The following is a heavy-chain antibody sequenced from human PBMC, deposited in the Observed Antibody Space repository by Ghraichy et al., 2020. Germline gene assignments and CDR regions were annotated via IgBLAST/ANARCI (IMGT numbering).Heavy chain of an antibody. J-gene: IGHJ6*02. CDR3: AKVRYCSSSSCYRGHGMDV. Sequence: GGSLRLSCAASGFTFSSYAMSWVRQAPGKGPEWVSGISGSGGSTYHADSVKGRFTISRDNSKNTLFLEMNTLRAEDTAVYYCAKVRYCSSSSCYRGHGMDVWGQGTTVTV. CDR1: GFTFSSYA. CDR2: ISGSGGST. V-gene: IGHV3-23*01. D-gene: IGHD2-2*01.